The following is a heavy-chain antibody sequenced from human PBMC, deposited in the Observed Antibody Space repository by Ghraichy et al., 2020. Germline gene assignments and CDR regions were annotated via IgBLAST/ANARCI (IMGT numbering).Heavy chain of an antibody. Sequence: ASVKVSCKASGYTFTSYGISWVRQAPGQGLEWMGWISAYNGNTNYAQKLQGRVTMTTDTSTSTAYMELRSLGSDDTAVYYCARAKESWGSYRYYYYYGMDVWGQGTTVTVSS. J-gene: IGHJ6*02. D-gene: IGHD3-16*02. CDR3: ARAKESWGSYRYYYYYGMDV. CDR1: GYTFTSYG. CDR2: ISAYNGNT. V-gene: IGHV1-18*01.